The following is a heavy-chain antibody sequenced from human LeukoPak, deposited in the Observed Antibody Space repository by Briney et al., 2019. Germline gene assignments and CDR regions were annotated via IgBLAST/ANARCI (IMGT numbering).Heavy chain of an antibody. Sequence: SETLSLTCTVSGGSISSSSYYWGWIRQPPGKGLEWIGSIYYSGSTYYNPSLKSRVTISVDTSKNQFSLKLSSVTAADTAVYYCVRPYSSGWYDAFDIWGQGTMVTVSS. CDR2: IYYSGST. CDR1: GGSISSSSYY. CDR3: VRPYSSGWYDAFDI. J-gene: IGHJ3*02. D-gene: IGHD6-19*01. V-gene: IGHV4-39*01.